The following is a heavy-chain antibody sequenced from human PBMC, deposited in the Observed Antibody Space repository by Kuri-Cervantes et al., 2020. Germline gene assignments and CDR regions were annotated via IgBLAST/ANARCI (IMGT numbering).Heavy chain of an antibody. D-gene: IGHD6-19*01. CDR3: AREGIAVAGTFDY. J-gene: IGHJ4*02. CDR2: ISYDGSNK. CDR1: GFASGLTFSSYA. V-gene: IGHV3-30-3*01. Sequence: GGSLRLSCAASGFASGLTFSSYAMHWVRQAPGKGLEWVAVISYDGSNKYYADSVKGRFTISRDNSKNTLYLQMNSLRAEDTAVYYCAREGIAVAGTFDYWGQGTLVTVSS.